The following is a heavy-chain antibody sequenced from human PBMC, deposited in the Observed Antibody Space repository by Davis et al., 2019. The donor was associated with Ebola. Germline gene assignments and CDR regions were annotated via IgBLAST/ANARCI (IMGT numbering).Heavy chain of an antibody. CDR3: ARSHILWFGTRGYYYYMDV. J-gene: IGHJ6*03. V-gene: IGHV4-61*08. Sequence: SETLSLTCAVSGGSISSGGYYWSWIRQPPGKGLEWIGYIYYSGSTNYKPSLKRRVTMSLDTSQNQFSLKLNSVTAADTAVYYCARSHILWFGTRGYYYYMDVWGKGTTVTVSS. CDR2: IYYSGST. CDR1: GGSISSGGYY. D-gene: IGHD3-10*01.